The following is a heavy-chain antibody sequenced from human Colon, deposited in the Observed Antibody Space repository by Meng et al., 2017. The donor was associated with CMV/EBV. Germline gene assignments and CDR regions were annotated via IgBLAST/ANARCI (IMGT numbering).Heavy chain of an antibody. CDR2: IARDGHA. CDR3: ARATKPNCWEVLDY. V-gene: IGHV4-34*01. J-gene: IGHJ4*02. CDR1: CGSFGGDF. Sequence: QIQIMQRGAGIVELAVAVPLYCKFSCGSFGGDFCTWTRRPPGKGLEWIGAIARDGHASHNPSLLSRITMSLDTSKHHFSLKLHSVTAADTAVYFCARATKPNCWEVLDYWGQGTLVTVSS. D-gene: IGHD2-2*01.